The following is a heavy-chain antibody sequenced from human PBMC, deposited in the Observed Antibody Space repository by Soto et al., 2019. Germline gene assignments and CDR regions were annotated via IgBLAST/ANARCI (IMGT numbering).Heavy chain of an antibody. D-gene: IGHD3-3*01. J-gene: IGHJ4*02. CDR1: SGSISSSNW. V-gene: IGHV4-4*02. Sequence: QVQLQESGPGLVKPSGTLSLTCAVSSGSISSSNWWSWVRQPPGKGLEWIGEIYHSGSPNYNPSLQSRVTISVDKSKNQFSLKLSSVTAADTAVYYCARAKRRFLEWSFDYWGQGTLVTVSS. CDR2: IYHSGSP. CDR3: ARAKRRFLEWSFDY.